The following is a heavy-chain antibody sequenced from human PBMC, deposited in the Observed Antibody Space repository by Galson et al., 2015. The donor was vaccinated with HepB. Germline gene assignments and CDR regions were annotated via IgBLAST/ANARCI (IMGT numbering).Heavy chain of an antibody. CDR1: GFSLSTSGMC. Sequence: PALVKPTQTLTLTCTFSGFSLSTSGMCVSWIRQPPGKALEWLALIDWDDDKYYSTSLKTRLTISKDTSKNQVVLTMTNMDPVDTATYYCARINRMTTVSNYYYYYMDVWGKGTTVTVSS. V-gene: IGHV2-70*01. CDR3: ARINRMTTVSNYYYYYMDV. D-gene: IGHD4-11*01. CDR2: IDWDDDK. J-gene: IGHJ6*03.